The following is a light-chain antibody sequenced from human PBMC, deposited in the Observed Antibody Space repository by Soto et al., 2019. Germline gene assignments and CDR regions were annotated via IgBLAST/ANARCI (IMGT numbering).Light chain of an antibody. Sequence: DSQMTQSPSSLSSSVGDRVTITSRSRQGTSNELACYQQKPGRVPKLRIYAASSLQSGGSSLYSGSGAGKDFTLAISRLQPEEVGTHCCKIYNRAAYRFVQGLLLEMK. J-gene: IGKJ2*03. V-gene: IGKV1-27*01. CDR1: QGTSNE. CDR2: AAS. CDR3: KIYNRAAYR.